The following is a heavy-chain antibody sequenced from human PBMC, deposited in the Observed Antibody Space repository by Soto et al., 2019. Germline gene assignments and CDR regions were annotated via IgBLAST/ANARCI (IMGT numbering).Heavy chain of an antibody. CDR3: ASARYFGVDV. Sequence: PSETLSLTCSASGGSMNDVTHYWAWIRQPPGKGLEWIATTYYTGSTHYNSSLKSRATISVDTSQNQFSLELTSVTAADTAVYHCASARYFGVDVWGHGTTVTVSS. CDR2: TYYTGST. D-gene: IGHD3-9*01. J-gene: IGHJ6*02. V-gene: IGHV4-39*01. CDR1: GGSMNDVTHY.